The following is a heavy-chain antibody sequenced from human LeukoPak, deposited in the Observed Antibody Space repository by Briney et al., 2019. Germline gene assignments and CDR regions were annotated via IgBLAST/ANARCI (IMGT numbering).Heavy chain of an antibody. Sequence: SETLSLTCAVYGGSFSGYYWSWIRQPPGKGLEWIGEINQSGSTNYNPSLKSRVTISVDTSKNQFSLKLSSVTAADTAVYYCASGQWLVRRDYWGQGTLVTVSS. CDR3: ASGQWLVRRDY. CDR2: INQSGST. V-gene: IGHV4-34*01. D-gene: IGHD6-19*01. J-gene: IGHJ4*02. CDR1: GGSFSGYY.